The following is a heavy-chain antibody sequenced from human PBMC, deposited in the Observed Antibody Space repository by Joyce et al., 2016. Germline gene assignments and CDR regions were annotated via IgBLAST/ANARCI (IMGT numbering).Heavy chain of an antibody. CDR2: ISYNGSNN. CDR3: AKGFHYGDFNDAFDI. D-gene: IGHD4-17*01. J-gene: IGHJ3*02. V-gene: IGHV3-30*18. CDR1: GFTFSSYG. Sequence: QVQLVESGGGVVQPGRSLRLSCAAHGFTFSSYGMHWVREAPGKGLEWVAVISYNGSNNYYAESVKGRFSISRDNSKTTLNLQMNSLRPEDTAVYYCAKGFHYGDFNDAFDIWGQGTMVTVSS.